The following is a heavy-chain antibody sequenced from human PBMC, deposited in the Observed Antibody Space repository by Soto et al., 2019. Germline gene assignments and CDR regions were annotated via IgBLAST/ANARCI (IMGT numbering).Heavy chain of an antibody. D-gene: IGHD5-12*01. CDR1: GGTFSSYT. CDR3: AREYSPYDAFDI. J-gene: IGHJ3*02. V-gene: IGHV1-69*04. CDR2: IIPILGIA. Sequence: SVKVSCKASGGTFSSYTISWVRQAPGQGLEWMGRIIPILGIANYAQKFQGRVTITADKSTSTAYMELSSLRSEDTAVYYCAREYSPYDAFDIWGPGTMVTVSS.